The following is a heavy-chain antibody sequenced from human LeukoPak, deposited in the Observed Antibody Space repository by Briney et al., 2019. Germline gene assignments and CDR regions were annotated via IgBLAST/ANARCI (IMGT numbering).Heavy chain of an antibody. D-gene: IGHD1-14*01. V-gene: IGHV3-53*01. Sequence: GGSLRLSCAASGFTVSSNYMSWVRQAPGKGLEWVSVIYSGGSTYYADSVKGRFTISRDNSKNTLYLQMNSLRAEDTAVYYCARAPDRDYYGMDVWGQGTTVTVSS. CDR2: IYSGGST. J-gene: IGHJ6*02. CDR3: ARAPDRDYYGMDV. CDR1: GFTVSSNY.